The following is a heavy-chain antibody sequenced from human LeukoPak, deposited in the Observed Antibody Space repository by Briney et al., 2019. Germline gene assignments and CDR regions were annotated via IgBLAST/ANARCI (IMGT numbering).Heavy chain of an antibody. D-gene: IGHD5-12*01. CDR2: ISGSGGST. J-gene: IGHJ6*03. V-gene: IGHV3-23*01. CDR3: ARRYDYNNWYMDV. CDR1: GFTFSSYA. Sequence: PGGSLRLSCAASGFTFSSYAMSWVRQAPGKGLEWVSAISGSGGSTYYADSVKGRFTISRDNARQSLYLQMNSLRAEDTAVYYCARRYDYNNWYMDVWGKGTTVIVSS.